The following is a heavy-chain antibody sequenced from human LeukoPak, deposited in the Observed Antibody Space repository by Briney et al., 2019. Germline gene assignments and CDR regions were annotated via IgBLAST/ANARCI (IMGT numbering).Heavy chain of an antibody. Sequence: GGSLRLSCAASGFTFSSYAMSWVRQAPGKGLEWVSAISGSGGSTYYADSVKGRFTISRDNSKNTLYLQMNSLRAEDTAIYYCAKDQYCSSTSCYIGYWGQGALVTVSS. V-gene: IGHV3-23*01. CDR2: ISGSGGST. CDR1: GFTFSSYA. D-gene: IGHD2-2*02. CDR3: AKDQYCSSTSCYIGY. J-gene: IGHJ4*02.